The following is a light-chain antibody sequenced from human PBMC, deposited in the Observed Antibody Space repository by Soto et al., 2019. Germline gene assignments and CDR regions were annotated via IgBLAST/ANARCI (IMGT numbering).Light chain of an antibody. CDR1: QSVSSF. J-gene: IGKJ5*01. V-gene: IGKV3-11*01. Sequence: EIVLTQSPVTLSLSPGERATLSCRASQSVSSFLAWYQQKPGQAPRLLIYEASNGATGIPARFSGSGSGTDFTLTISSLEPDDFALYYCQQRSNWPPTFGQGTRLEIK. CDR3: QQRSNWPPT. CDR2: EAS.